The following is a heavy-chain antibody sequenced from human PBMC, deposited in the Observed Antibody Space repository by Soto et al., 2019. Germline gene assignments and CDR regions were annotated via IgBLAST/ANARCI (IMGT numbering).Heavy chain of an antibody. Sequence: ASVKVSCKASGYTFTGYYMHWVRQAPGQGLEWMGWTNPNSGGTNYAQKFQGRVTMTRDTSISTAYMELSRLRSDDTAVYYCVYMVRGYHGMDVWGQGTTVTVSS. V-gene: IGHV1-2*02. CDR1: GYTFTGYY. CDR3: VYMVRGYHGMDV. J-gene: IGHJ6*02. CDR2: TNPNSGGT. D-gene: IGHD3-10*01.